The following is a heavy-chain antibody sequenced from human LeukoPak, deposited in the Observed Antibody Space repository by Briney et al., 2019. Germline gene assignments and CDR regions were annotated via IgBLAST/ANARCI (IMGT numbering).Heavy chain of an antibody. Sequence: ASVKVSCKASGYTFTGYYMHWVRQAPGQGLEWMGRINPNSGGTNYAQKFQGRVTMTRDTSISTAYMELSRLRSDDTAVYHCARADYYGSGTLERGMDVWGQGTTVTVSS. V-gene: IGHV1-2*06. D-gene: IGHD3-10*01. CDR1: GYTFTGYY. J-gene: IGHJ6*02. CDR2: INPNSGGT. CDR3: ARADYYGSGTLERGMDV.